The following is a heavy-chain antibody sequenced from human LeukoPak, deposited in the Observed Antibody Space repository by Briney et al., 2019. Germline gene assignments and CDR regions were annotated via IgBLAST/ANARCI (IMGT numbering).Heavy chain of an antibody. CDR2: IYYSGST. Sequence: PSETLSLTCTVSGGSISSYYWSWIRQPPGKGLEWIGYIYYSGSTNYNPSLKSRVIISVDTSKNQFSLKLSSVTAADTAVYYCARDYNYFQHWGQGTLVTVSS. CDR1: GGSISSYY. CDR3: ARDYNYFQH. V-gene: IGHV4-59*01. J-gene: IGHJ1*01. D-gene: IGHD5-24*01.